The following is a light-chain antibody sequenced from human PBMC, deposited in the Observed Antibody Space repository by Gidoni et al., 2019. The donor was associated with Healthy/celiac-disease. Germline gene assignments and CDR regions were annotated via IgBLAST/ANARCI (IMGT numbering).Light chain of an antibody. CDR3: QQLNSYPRYT. J-gene: IGKJ2*01. CDR1: QGISSY. Sequence: DIQLTQSPSFLSASVGDSVTITCRASQGISSYLASYQQKPGKAPKHLIYAASTLQSGVPSRFGGSGSGTEFTLTISSLQPEDFATYYCQQLNSYPRYTFGQGTKLEIK. V-gene: IGKV1-9*01. CDR2: AAS.